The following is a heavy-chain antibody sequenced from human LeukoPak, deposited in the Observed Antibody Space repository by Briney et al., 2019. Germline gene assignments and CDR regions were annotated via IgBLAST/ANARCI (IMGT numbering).Heavy chain of an antibody. CDR1: GFTVSTNY. J-gene: IGHJ4*02. Sequence: AGGSLRLSCAASGFTVSTNYMTWVRQAPGKGLEWVSIIYSDGTTYYADSVKGRFTISRDNSKNTLYLQMNSLRAEDTAVYYCARDSGAALDYWGQGTLVTVSS. CDR2: IYSDGTT. CDR3: ARDSGAALDY. V-gene: IGHV3-66*02.